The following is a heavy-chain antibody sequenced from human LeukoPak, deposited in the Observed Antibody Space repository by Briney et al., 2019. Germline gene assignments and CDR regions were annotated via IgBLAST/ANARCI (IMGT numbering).Heavy chain of an antibody. CDR1: GFTFSHYS. D-gene: IGHD2/OR15-2a*01. CDR3: ARTAFYDAGHVNWFDP. J-gene: IGHJ5*02. Sequence: GGSLRLSCAASGFTFSHYSMNWVRQAPGKGLECFSSISHSSSFIHYVHSVKGRFTISRDNATISLYLQMNSLRADDTALYYCARTAFYDAGHVNWFDPWGQGTLVTVSS. V-gene: IGHV3-21*01. CDR2: ISHSSSFI.